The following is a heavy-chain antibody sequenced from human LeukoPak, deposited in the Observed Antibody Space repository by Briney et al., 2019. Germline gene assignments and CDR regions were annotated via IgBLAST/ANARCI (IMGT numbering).Heavy chain of an antibody. CDR3: ARDRFGVVAEE. CDR2: IKEDGSEY. V-gene: IGHV3-7*03. J-gene: IGHJ4*02. Sequence: GGSLRLSCAASGFTFRTYLMSWVRQAPGKGLEWVANIKEDGSEYYFDDSFKGRFAISRDNAKNLLYLQMNGLRVEDTAIYYCARDRFGVVAEEWGQGTLVIVSS. D-gene: IGHD3-22*01. CDR1: GFTFRTYL.